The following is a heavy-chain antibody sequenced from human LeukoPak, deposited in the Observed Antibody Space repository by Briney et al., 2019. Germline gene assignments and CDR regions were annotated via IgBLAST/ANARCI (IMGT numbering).Heavy chain of an antibody. Sequence: SETLSLTCTVSGGSISSGGYYWSWIRQHPGKGLEWIGYIYYSGSTYYNPSLKSRVTISVDSSKTHFSLRLSSMTAADTAVYYCARRRRMAVATTGDAFDIWGQGTMVTVSS. V-gene: IGHV4-31*03. D-gene: IGHD1-26*01. CDR1: GGSISSGGYY. CDR2: IYYSGST. CDR3: ARRRRMAVATTGDAFDI. J-gene: IGHJ3*02.